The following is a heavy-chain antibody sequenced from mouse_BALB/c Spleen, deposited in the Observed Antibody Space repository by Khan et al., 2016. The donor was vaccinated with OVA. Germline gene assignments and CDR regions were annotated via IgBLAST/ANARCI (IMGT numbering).Heavy chain of an antibody. V-gene: IGHV2-6-4*01. D-gene: IGHD2-14*01. CDR3: ARAYYRSDGYYAMDY. CDR1: GFSLSRYN. J-gene: IGHJ4*01. Sequence: VQGVESGPGLVAPSQSLSITCTVSGFSLSRYNIHWVRQPPGKGLEWLGMIWGGGGTDYNSTLKSRLSISKDNSKSQVFLKMNSLQTDDSAMYYCARAYYRSDGYYAMDYWGQGTSVTVSS. CDR2: IWGGGGT.